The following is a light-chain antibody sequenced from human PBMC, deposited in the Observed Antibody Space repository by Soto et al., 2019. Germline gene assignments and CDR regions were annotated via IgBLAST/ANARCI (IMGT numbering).Light chain of an antibody. CDR2: GTS. Sequence: ENVLTQSPGILSLSPGERATLSCRASQSLSSRYLAWYQQRPGQAPRLLIYGTSNRATGIPDRFSGSGCERDFTNSSSRLEPQHIAGNYCQQFGSSIPFGEETRLQI. CDR1: QSLSSRY. J-gene: IGKJ5*01. V-gene: IGKV3-20*01. CDR3: QQFGSSIP.